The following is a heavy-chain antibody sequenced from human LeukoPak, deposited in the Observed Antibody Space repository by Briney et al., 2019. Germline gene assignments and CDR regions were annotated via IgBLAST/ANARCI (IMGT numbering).Heavy chain of an antibody. CDR3: AREEYSGDFYYYYMDV. D-gene: IGHD1-26*01. Sequence: WASVKVSCKASGYTFTGYYMHWVRQAPGQGLEWMGWINPNSGGTNYAQKFQGRVTMTRDTSISTAYMELSRLRSDDTAVYYCAREEYSGDFYYYYMDVWGKGTTVTVSS. J-gene: IGHJ6*03. CDR2: INPNSGGT. CDR1: GYTFTGYY. V-gene: IGHV1-2*02.